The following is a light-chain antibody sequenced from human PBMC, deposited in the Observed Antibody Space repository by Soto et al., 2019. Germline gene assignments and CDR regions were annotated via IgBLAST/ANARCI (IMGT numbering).Light chain of an antibody. CDR1: QSISSY. V-gene: IGKV1-39*01. J-gene: IGKJ3*01. CDR2: AAS. CDR3: QQSYSTPF. Sequence: DIQMTQSPSSLSASVGDRVTITCRASQSISSYLNWYQQKPGKAPKLLIYAASSLQSGVPSRFSGSGSWTDFTLTISSLQPEDFATYYCQQSYSTPFFGPGTLVDIK.